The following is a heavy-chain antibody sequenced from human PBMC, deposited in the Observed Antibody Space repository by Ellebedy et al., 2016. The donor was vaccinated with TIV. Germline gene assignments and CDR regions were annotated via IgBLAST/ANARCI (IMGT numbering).Heavy chain of an antibody. CDR3: ARDAGEGGYSYGYWFDR. CDR2: NNTKSGGT. Sequence: AASVKVSCKASGYTFIDNYMHWVRQAPGQGLEWMGWNNTKSGGTNYAQKFQGRVTMTRDASISKAYMELSGLRSDDTAVYYCARDAGEGGYSYGYWFDRWGQGTLVTVSS. J-gene: IGHJ5*02. V-gene: IGHV1-2*02. CDR1: GYTFIDNY. D-gene: IGHD5-18*01.